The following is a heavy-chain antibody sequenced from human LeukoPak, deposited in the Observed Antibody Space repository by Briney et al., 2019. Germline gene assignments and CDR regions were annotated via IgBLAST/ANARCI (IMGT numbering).Heavy chain of an antibody. CDR3: ARHSRSVDYGSGSYTWDY. CDR1: GGSISSIIYY. D-gene: IGHD3-10*01. Sequence: SETLSLTCTVSGGSISSIIYYWGWIRQPPGKGLEWIGTIYYSGSTYYNVSLKSRVTISVDTSRNQFSLKLSSVTAAGTAVYYCARHSRSVDYGSGSYTWDYWGQGTLVTVSS. CDR2: IYYSGST. V-gene: IGHV4-39*01. J-gene: IGHJ4*02.